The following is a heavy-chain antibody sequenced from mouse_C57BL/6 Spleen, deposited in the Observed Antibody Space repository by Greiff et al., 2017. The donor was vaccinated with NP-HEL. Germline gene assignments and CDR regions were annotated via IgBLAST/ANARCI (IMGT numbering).Heavy chain of an antibody. D-gene: IGHD1-1*01. CDR3: ARPLYYGSSYSYFDY. Sequence: VQLKQSGPELVKPGASVKIPCKASGYTFTDYNMDWVKQSHGKSLEWIGDINPNNGGTIYNQKFKGKATLTVDKSSSTAYMELRSLTSEDTAVYYCARPLYYGSSYSYFDYWGQGTTLTVSS. J-gene: IGHJ2*01. CDR1: GYTFTDYN. CDR2: INPNNGGT. V-gene: IGHV1-18*01.